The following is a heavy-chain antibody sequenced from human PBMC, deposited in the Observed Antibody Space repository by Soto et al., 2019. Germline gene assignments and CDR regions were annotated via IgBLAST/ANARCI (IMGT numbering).Heavy chain of an antibody. D-gene: IGHD5-12*01. CDR1: GNTFISSS. CDR2: IIPILGTT. CDR3: ARESGYDSPDY. Sequence: ASVKVSCKDSGNTFISSSFSWVRQAPGQGLEWVGKIIPILGTTQYSQKFQGRVTITADKSTSTAYMELYSLRSEDTATYYCARESGYDSPDYWGQGTQVTVSS. J-gene: IGHJ4*02. V-gene: IGHV1-69*08.